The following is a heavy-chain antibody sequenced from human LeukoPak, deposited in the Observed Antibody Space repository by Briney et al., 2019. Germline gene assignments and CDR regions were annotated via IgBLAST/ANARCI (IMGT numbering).Heavy chain of an antibody. J-gene: IGHJ4*02. CDR3: ARGSYYYDSSGYYYDY. CDR2: ISGSGGST. D-gene: IGHD3-22*01. Sequence: PGGSLRLSRAASGFTFSSYAMSWVRQAPGKGLEWVSAISGSGGSTYYADSVKGRFTISRDNAKNSLYLQMNSLRAEDTALYYCARGSYYYDSSGYYYDYWGQGTLVTVSS. V-gene: IGHV3-23*01. CDR1: GFTFSSYA.